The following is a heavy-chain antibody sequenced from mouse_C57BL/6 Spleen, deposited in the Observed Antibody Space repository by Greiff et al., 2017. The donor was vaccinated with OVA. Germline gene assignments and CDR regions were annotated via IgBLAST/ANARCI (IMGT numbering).Heavy chain of an antibody. V-gene: IGHV1-19*01. J-gene: IGHJ4*01. CDR2: INPYNGGT. CDR1: GYTFTDYY. D-gene: IGHD2-3*01. CDR3: ARDGYYVGYAMDY. Sequence: EVQLQESGPVLVKPGASVKMSCKASGYTFTDYYMNWVKQSHGKSLEWIGVINPYNGGTSYNQKFKGKATLTVDKSSSTAYMELNSLTSEDSAVYYCARDGYYVGYAMDYWGQGTSVTVSS.